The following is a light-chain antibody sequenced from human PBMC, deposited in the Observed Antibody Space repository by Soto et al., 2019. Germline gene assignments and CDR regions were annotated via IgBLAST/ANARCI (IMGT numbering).Light chain of an antibody. Sequence: QSVLTQPPSASGSPGQSVTISCTGTSNDIGAYNYVSWYQHHPGKVPKPLIYEVFRRPSGVPDRFSASKSGNTASLTVSGLQPEDEADYYCLSYVGRETGVFGSGTKVTVL. V-gene: IGLV2-8*01. CDR2: EVF. CDR3: LSYVGRETGV. CDR1: SNDIGAYNY. J-gene: IGLJ1*01.